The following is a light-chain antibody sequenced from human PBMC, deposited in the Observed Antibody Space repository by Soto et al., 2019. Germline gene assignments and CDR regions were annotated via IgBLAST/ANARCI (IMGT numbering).Light chain of an antibody. J-gene: IGKJ1*01. V-gene: IGKV1-39*01. CDR1: QSITTY. CDR2: SAS. Sequence: DIQMTQSPSSLSASIGDRVTITCRASQSITTYLNWYQQKPGEAPKRLIYSASSLQRGVPSRFSGRRSRTDFSLAIRSLQPEDFALYYCQQSYTSPPTVDQGTKVEI. CDR3: QQSYTSPPT.